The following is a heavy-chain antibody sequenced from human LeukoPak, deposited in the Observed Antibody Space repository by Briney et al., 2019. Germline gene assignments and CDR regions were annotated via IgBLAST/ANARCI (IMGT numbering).Heavy chain of an antibody. CDR1: GGSISSSSYH. D-gene: IGHD3-10*01. Sequence: KPSETLSLTCTVSGGSISSSSYHWGWVRQPPGKGLEWIANMYYGGSTDYNPSLKSRVTISVDTSKSQFSLKLSSVTAADTAVYYCARLKADGSGRYYYYYMDVWGKGTTVTVSS. V-gene: IGHV4-39*01. CDR3: ARLKADGSGRYYYYYMDV. CDR2: MYYGGST. J-gene: IGHJ6*03.